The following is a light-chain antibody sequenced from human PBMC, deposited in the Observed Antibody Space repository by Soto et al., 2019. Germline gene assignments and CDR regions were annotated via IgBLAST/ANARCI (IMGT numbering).Light chain of an antibody. CDR2: EVT. CDR3: SSYTASYTYV. J-gene: IGLJ1*01. V-gene: IGLV2-14*01. CDR1: SLDVGGYNY. Sequence: QSVLTPPAPLSGAPGQSITLSCTGTSLDVGGYNYVSWYQQHPGKAPKVLAYEVTNGPSGVSNRFSGSKSGNTASLTISGLRAEDEADYYCSSYTASYTYVFGTGTKV.